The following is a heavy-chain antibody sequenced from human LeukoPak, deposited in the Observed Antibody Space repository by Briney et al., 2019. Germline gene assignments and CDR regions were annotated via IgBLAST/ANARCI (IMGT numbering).Heavy chain of an antibody. Sequence: SETLSLTCTVSGGSISSNYWSWIRQPPGRGLEWIGYIYYSGSTNYNPSLKSRVTMSVDTSKNQFSLKLSSVTAADTAVYYCARSGNYEAPYYFDYWGQGTLVTVSS. CDR1: GGSISSNY. J-gene: IGHJ4*02. CDR3: ARSGNYEAPYYFDY. CDR2: IYYSGST. D-gene: IGHD1-7*01. V-gene: IGHV4-59*12.